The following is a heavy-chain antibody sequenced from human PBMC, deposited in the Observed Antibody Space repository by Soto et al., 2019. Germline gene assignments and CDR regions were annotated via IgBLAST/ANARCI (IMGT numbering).Heavy chain of an antibody. V-gene: IGHV4-31*03. CDR1: GGSISSGGYY. J-gene: IGHJ5*02. CDR2: IYYSGST. D-gene: IGHD3-3*01. CDR3: ARGLPVLRFLEWNNWFDP. Sequence: LSLTCTVSGGSISSGGYYWSWIRQHPGKGLEWIGYIYYSGSTYYNPSLKSRVTISVDTSKNQFSLKLSSVTAADTAVYYCARGLPVLRFLEWNNWFDPWGQGTLVTVSS.